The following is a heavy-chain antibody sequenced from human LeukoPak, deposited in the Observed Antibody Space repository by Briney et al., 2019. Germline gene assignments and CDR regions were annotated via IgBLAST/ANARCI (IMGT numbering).Heavy chain of an antibody. V-gene: IGHV4-59*02. Sequence: SETLSLTCSVSGDSVTSTYWSWIRQPPGKGLEWISYGHHSESSNYNPSFRSRVTIPVDTSRNQFSLRLTSVTAADTAVYYCARESAGSLHDSTAAFHYWGQGILVIVSS. CDR2: GHHSESS. D-gene: IGHD2-8*02. CDR3: ARESAGSLHDSTAAFHY. CDR1: GDSVTSTY. J-gene: IGHJ4*02.